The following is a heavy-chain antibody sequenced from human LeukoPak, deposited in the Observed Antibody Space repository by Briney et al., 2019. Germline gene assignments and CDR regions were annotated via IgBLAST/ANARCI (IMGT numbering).Heavy chain of an antibody. CDR1: GGSISRYY. J-gene: IGHJ6*02. CDR2: IYYIVNT. Sequence: PSQTLSLTCTVSGGSISRYYCSWVRQPPGKGLGWGGYIYYIVNTNYNPSLKTRVTISVDTSKNQFSLKLSPVTAADTAVYYCASTYSSSWYYYYGMDVWGQGTTVTVSS. D-gene: IGHD6-13*01. V-gene: IGHV4-59*01. CDR3: ASTYSSSWYYYYGMDV.